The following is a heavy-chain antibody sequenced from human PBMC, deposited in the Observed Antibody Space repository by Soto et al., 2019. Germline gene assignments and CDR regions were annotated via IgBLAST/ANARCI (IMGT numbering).Heavy chain of an antibody. Sequence: EVQLLESGGGLVQPGGSLRLACAASGFSFSNYEMTWARQAPGKGLEWVAFINPSSGTTHYADSVKGRFTISRDNSKDTLYLQRSSLRVEDTAVYYCVKGGWLDVWGQGTTVTVSS. CDR3: VKGGWLDV. J-gene: IGHJ6*02. CDR2: INPSSGTT. CDR1: GFSFSNYE. D-gene: IGHD2-15*01. V-gene: IGHV3-23*01.